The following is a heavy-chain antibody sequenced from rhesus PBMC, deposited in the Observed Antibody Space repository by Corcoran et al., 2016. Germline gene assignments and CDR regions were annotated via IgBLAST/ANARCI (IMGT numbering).Heavy chain of an antibody. V-gene: IGHV4-127*01. CDR2: IGGDTENT. CDR3: ARESHWYGVFDY. D-gene: IGHD6-31*01. J-gene: IGHJ4*01. Sequence: QVQLQESGPGLVKPSETLSLTCAVADYSISSTYGWNWIRQSPGKGLEWIGYIGGDTENTNYNPSLKSRVTISKDTSKNQFSLRLSSVTAADTAVYYCARESHWYGVFDYWGQGILVTVSS. CDR1: DYSISSTYG.